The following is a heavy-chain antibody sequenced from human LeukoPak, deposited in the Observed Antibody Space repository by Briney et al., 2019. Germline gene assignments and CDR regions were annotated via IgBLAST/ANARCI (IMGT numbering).Heavy chain of an antibody. CDR3: AKDPRVGSRVATPCH. J-gene: IGHJ4*02. CDR1: GFTFSSYA. Sequence: GGSLRLSCAASGFTFSSYAMSWVRQAPGKGLEWVSAISGSGGSTYYAGSVKGRFTISRDNSKSTLFLQMNSLRAEDTAVYYCAKDPRVGSRVATPCHWGQGTLVTVSS. CDR2: ISGSGGST. D-gene: IGHD5-24*01. V-gene: IGHV3-23*01.